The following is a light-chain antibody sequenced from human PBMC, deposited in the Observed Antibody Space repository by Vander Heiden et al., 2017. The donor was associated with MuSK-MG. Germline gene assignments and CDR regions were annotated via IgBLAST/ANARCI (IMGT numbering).Light chain of an antibody. V-gene: IGKV1-33*01. CDR3: QQYDNLPLT. CDR2: DAS. Sequence: IKMTQSPSSLAASVGDRVTITCQASQDISNYLNWYQQKPGKAPKFLIYDASNLETGVPSRCSGSGSGTDFTFTISSLQPEDIATYYCQQYDNLPLTFGGGTKVEIK. CDR1: QDISNY. J-gene: IGKJ4*01.